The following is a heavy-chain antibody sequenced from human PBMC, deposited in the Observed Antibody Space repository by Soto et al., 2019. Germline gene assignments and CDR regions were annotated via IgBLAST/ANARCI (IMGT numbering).Heavy chain of an antibody. J-gene: IGHJ6*02. CDR3: ARLGQQLVRGYYYGMDV. CDR2: IYPGDSDT. CDR1: GYSFTSYW. V-gene: IGHV5-51*01. Sequence: GESLKISCNGSGYSFTSYWIGWVRQMPGKGLEWMGIIYPGDSDTRYSPSFQGQVTISVDKSISTAYLQWSSLKASDTAMYYCARLGQQLVRGYYYGMDVWGQGTTVTVSS. D-gene: IGHD6-13*01.